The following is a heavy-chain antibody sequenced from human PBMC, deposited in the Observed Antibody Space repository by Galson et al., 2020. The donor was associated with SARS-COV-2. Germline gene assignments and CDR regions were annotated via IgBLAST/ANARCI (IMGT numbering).Heavy chain of an antibody. CDR2: IYHSGST. V-gene: IGHV4-4*02. Sequence: SQTLSLTCAVSGGSISSSNWWSWVRQPPGKGLEWIGEIYHSGSTNYNPSLKSRVTLSVDKSKNPFSLKLSSVTAADTAVYYCARVGGGAFLECHNYYYRDVWGKGTTVTVAS. D-gene: IGHD3-3*02. CDR1: GGSISSSNW. J-gene: IGHJ6*03. CDR3: ARVGGGAFLECHNYYYRDV.